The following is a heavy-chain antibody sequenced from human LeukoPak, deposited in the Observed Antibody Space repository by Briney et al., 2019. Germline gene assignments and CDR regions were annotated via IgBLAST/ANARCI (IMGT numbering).Heavy chain of an antibody. V-gene: IGHV3-23*01. D-gene: IGHD3-22*01. J-gene: IGHJ4*02. CDR1: GFTFSSYA. CDR3: AKGLKWLPRGYFDY. Sequence: GGSLRLSCAASGFTFSSYAMSWVRQAPGKGLEWVSAISGSGGSTYYADSVKGRFTISRDNSKNTLYLQMNSLRAEDTAVYHCAKGLKWLPRGYFDYWGQGTLVTVSS. CDR2: ISGSGGST.